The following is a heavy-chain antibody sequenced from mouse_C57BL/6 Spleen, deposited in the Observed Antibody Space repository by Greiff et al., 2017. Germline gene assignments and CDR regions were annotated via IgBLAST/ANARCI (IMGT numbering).Heavy chain of an antibody. CDR2: IDPETGGT. CDR3: TRLPSSGPSFAY. V-gene: IGHV1-15*01. CDR1: GYTFTDYE. Sequence: QVQLQQSGAELVRPGASVTLSCKASGYTFTDYEMHWVKQTPVHGLEWIGAIDPETGGTAYNQKFKGKAILTADKSSSTAYMELRSLTSEDAAVYYCTRLPSSGPSFAYWGQGTLVTVSA. D-gene: IGHD3-2*02. J-gene: IGHJ3*01.